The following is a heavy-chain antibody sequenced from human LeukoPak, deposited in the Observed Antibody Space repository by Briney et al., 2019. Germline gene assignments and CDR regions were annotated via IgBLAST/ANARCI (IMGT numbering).Heavy chain of an antibody. J-gene: IGHJ4*02. V-gene: IGHV4-59*08. CDR2: IYYSGST. CDR3: ARHHLGRGYYFDY. CDR1: GGSISSYY. Sequence: SETLSLTCTVSGGSISSYYWSWIRQPPGKGLEWIWYIYYSGSTNYNPPLKSRVTISVDTSKNQFSLKLSSVTAADTAVYYCARHHLGRGYYFDYWGQGTLVTVSS. D-gene: IGHD2-15*01.